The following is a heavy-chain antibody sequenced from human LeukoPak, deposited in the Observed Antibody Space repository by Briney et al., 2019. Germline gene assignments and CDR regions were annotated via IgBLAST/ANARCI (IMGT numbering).Heavy chain of an antibody. CDR3: AKGIVGATLVSY. CDR1: GFTFSSYG. V-gene: IGHV3-30*02. D-gene: IGHD1-26*01. Sequence: QPGGSLRLSCAASGFTFSSYGMHWVRQAPGKGLEWAAFIRYDGSNKYYADSVKGRFTISRDNSKNTLYLQMNSLRAEDTAVYYCAKGIVGATLVSYWGQGTLVTVSS. J-gene: IGHJ4*02. CDR2: IRYDGSNK.